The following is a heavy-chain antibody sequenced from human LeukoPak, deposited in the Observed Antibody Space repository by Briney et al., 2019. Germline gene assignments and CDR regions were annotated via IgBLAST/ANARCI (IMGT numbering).Heavy chain of an antibody. J-gene: IGHJ6*03. D-gene: IGHD6-13*01. CDR2: IYPGDSDT. V-gene: IGHV5-51*01. CDR3: ARPAGINHYYMDV. Sequence: RESLKISCKGSGYSFTSYWIGWVRQMPGKGLEWMGIIYPGDSDTRYSPSFQGQVTISADKSISTAYLQWSSLKASDTAMYYCARPAGINHYYMDVWGKGTTVTVSS. CDR1: GYSFTSYW.